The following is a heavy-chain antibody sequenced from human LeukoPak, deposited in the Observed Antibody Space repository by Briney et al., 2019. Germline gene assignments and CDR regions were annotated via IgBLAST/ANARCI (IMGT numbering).Heavy chain of an antibody. CDR2: IIPIFGTA. Sequence: SVKVSCKASGGTFSSYAISWVRQAPGQGLERMGGIIPIFGTANYAQKFQGRVTITTDESTSTAYMELSSLRSEDTAVYYCAISAGSSWYLGYYYYYMDVWGKGTTVTVSS. CDR1: GGTFSSYA. V-gene: IGHV1-69*05. J-gene: IGHJ6*03. D-gene: IGHD6-13*01. CDR3: AISAGSSWYLGYYYYYMDV.